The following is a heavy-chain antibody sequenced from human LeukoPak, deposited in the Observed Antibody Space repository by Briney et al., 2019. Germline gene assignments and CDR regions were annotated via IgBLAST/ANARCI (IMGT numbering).Heavy chain of an antibody. Sequence: GGSLRLSCAASGFTFGTYDMNWVRQAPGKRLEWLSYISTSNAAIYYADSVKGRFTISRDNAKNSLYLQMNSLRDEDTAVYYCARTIAAAGHFFDYWGQGTLVTVSS. CDR1: GFTFGTYD. CDR3: ARTIAAAGHFFDY. D-gene: IGHD6-13*01. J-gene: IGHJ4*02. CDR2: ISTSNAAI. V-gene: IGHV3-48*02.